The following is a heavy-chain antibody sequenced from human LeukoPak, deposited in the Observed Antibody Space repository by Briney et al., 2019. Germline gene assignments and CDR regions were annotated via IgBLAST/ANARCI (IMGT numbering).Heavy chain of an antibody. J-gene: IGHJ4*02. CDR1: GGSISGYF. Sequence: SETLSLTCSVPGGSISGYFRSWIRQPPGKELEWIGHMYISGSTNYNPSLKSRVTMSLDTSKSQFSLRLTSVTAADTAVYYCARMTAVGLHWGYLDYWGQGTLVAVSS. CDR2: MYISGST. D-gene: IGHD7-27*01. V-gene: IGHV4-4*09. CDR3: ARMTAVGLHWGYLDY.